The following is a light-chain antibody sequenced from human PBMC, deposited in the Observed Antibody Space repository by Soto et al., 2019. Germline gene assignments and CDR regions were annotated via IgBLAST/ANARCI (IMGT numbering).Light chain of an antibody. CDR2: AAS. Sequence: DIQMTQSPAARSAAVGERGTITCRVSQSIGNYLNWYPQKPGKAHELLIYAASILQREVPSRFRGSGSGTDFTLTISSLQPEDFASYYCQQSYNVVPWTFGQGTKVDIK. CDR3: QQSYNVVPWT. J-gene: IGKJ1*01. CDR1: QSIGNY. V-gene: IGKV1-39*01.